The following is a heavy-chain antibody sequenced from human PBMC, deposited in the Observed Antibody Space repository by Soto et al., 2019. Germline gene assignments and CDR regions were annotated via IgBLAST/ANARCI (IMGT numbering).Heavy chain of an antibody. CDR2: ISGSGGST. CDR3: AKGLGFGGSSGSDAFDI. CDR1: GFTFSSYA. Sequence: GGSLRLSCAASGFTFSSYAMSWVRQAPGKGLEWVSAISGSGGSTYYADSVKGRFTISRDNSKNTLYLQMNSLRAEDTAVYYCAKGLGFGGSSGSDAFDIWGQGTMVTVSS. D-gene: IGHD3-16*01. J-gene: IGHJ3*02. V-gene: IGHV3-23*01.